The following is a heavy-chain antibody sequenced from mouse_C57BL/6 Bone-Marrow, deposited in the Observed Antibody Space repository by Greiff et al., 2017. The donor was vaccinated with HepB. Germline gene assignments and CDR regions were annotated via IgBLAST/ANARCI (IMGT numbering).Heavy chain of an antibody. CDR1: GFSFNTYA. V-gene: IGHV10-1*01. D-gene: IGHD1-1*02. J-gene: IGHJ4*01. CDR2: IRSKSNNYAT. CDR3: VRGSLYAMDY. Sequence: EVQVVESGGGLVQPKGSLKLSCAASGFSFNTYAMNWVRQAPGKGLEWVARIRSKSNNYATYYADSVKDRFTISRDDSESMLYLQMNNLKTEDTAMYYCVRGSLYAMDYWGQGTSVTVSS.